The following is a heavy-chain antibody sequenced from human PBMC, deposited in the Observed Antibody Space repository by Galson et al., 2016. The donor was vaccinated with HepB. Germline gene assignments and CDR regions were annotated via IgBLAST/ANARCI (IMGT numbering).Heavy chain of an antibody. CDR2: ISSSSHHT. CDR1: GFTFSDYY. J-gene: IGHJ4*02. CDR3: ARAVPDTYASGSYPDY. D-gene: IGHD3-10*01. V-gene: IGHV3-11*05. Sequence: SLRLSCAASGFTFSDYYMRWIRQAPGKGLEWLSYISSSSHHTDYADSAKGRFTISRDNAKNSLHLQMNNLRVEDTAVYYCARAVPDTYASGSYPDYWGQGTLVTVSS.